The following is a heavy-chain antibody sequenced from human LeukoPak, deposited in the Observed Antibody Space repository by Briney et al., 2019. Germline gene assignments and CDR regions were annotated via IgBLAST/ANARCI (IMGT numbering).Heavy chain of an antibody. CDR3: ARDPSTPYQRGHYYYYYGMDV. D-gene: IGHD2-2*01. J-gene: IGHJ6*02. V-gene: IGHV3-30-3*01. CDR2: ISYDGSNK. CDR1: GFTLSSYW. Sequence: GGSLRLSCAASGFTLSSYWMHWVRQAPGKGLEWVAVISYDGSNKYYADSVKGRFTISRDNSKNTLYLQMNSLRAEDTAVYYCARDPSTPYQRGHYYYYYGMDVWGQGTTVTVSS.